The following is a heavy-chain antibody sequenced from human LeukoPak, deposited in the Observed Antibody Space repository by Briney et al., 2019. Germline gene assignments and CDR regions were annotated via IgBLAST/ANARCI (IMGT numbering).Heavy chain of an antibody. CDR1: GYTFNSYA. D-gene: IGHD1-26*01. CDR3: ATARSGSYPIDY. J-gene: IGHJ4*02. CDR2: MNTNSGNT. V-gene: IGHV1-8*02. Sequence: ASVKVSCKASGYTFNSYAINWVRQATGQGLEWMGWMNTNSGNTGYAQEFQGRVTITRNTSISTAYMELSSLRSEDTAVYYCATARSGSYPIDYWGQGTLVTVSS.